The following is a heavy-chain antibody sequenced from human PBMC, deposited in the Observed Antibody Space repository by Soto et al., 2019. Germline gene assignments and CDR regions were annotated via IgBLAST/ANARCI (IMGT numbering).Heavy chain of an antibody. CDR2: ISSSGSDT. CDR1: GFTFSDYC. Sequence: QVQLVESGGGLVKPGGCLRLSCAASGFTFSDYCMSWIRQAPGKGLEWVSYISSSGSDTNYADSVKGRFTVSRDNAKNSLYLQMKSLRAEDTAVYYCARSLRGYSGYSGYWGQGTLVTVSS. V-gene: IGHV3-11*05. D-gene: IGHD5-12*01. CDR3: ARSLRGYSGYSGY. J-gene: IGHJ4*02.